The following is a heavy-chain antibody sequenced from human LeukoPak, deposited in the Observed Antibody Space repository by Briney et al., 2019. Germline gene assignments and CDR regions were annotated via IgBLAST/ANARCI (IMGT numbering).Heavy chain of an antibody. CDR1: GFSVSSSGVA. CDR3: AHLTTSAYYYDY. J-gene: IGHJ4*02. Sequence: SGPTLVHPTETLTLTCTCSGFSVSSSGVAVGWIRQPPGKALEWLGHIYWNDNDHYSTSLKSRLTITKDTSENQVVLTMTNMDPVDTATYYCAHLTTSAYYYDYWGQGTLVTVSS. V-gene: IGHV2-5*01. D-gene: IGHD1-1*01. CDR2: IYWNDND.